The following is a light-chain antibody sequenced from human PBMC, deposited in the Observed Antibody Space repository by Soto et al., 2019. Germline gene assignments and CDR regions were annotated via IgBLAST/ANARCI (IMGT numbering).Light chain of an antibody. Sequence: QSVLTQPRSVSGSPGQSVSISCTGASSDVGGYKYVSWYQHHPGKAPKLIIWDADKRPSGVPDRFSGSKSGNTASLTISGLQAEDEADYYCCSTAGGFTWVFGGGTKLTVL. CDR3: CSTAGGFTWV. CDR2: DAD. J-gene: IGLJ3*02. CDR1: SSDVGGYKY. V-gene: IGLV2-11*01.